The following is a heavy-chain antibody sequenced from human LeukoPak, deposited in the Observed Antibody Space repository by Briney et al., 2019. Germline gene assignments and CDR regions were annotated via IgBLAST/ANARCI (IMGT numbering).Heavy chain of an antibody. CDR2: ICGSGGST. CDR3: AKVQGLYDSSGYPFDY. J-gene: IGHJ4*02. D-gene: IGHD3-22*01. CDR1: GFTFSSYA. Sequence: GGSLRLSCAASGFTFSSYAMSWVRQAPGKGLEWVSAICGSGGSTYYADSVKGRFTISRDNSKNTLYLQMNSLRAEDTAVYYCAKVQGLYDSSGYPFDYWGQGTLVTVSS. V-gene: IGHV3-23*01.